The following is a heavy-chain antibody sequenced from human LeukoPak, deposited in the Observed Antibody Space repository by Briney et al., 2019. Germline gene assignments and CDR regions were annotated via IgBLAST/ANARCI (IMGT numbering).Heavy chain of an antibody. V-gene: IGHV1-3*01. D-gene: IGHD3-22*01. J-gene: IGHJ6*02. CDR2: INAGNGNT. Sequence: ASVKVSCKASGYTFTSYAMHWVRQAPGQRLEWMGWINAGNGNTKYSQKFQGRVTITRDTSASTAYMELSSLRSEDTAVYYCARDWEYYDSSGYYDYSYGMGVWGQGTTVTVSS. CDR1: GYTFTSYA. CDR3: ARDWEYYDSSGYYDYSYGMGV.